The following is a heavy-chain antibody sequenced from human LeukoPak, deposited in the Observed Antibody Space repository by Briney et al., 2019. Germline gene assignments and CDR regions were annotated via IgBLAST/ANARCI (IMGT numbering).Heavy chain of an antibody. CDR3: ARVAGAQQLVRGYYFDY. Sequence: SGTLSLTCAVSGGSISISNSNWWSWVRQPPGKGLEWIGEISHSGSTNYNPSLKSRVTISVDKSKNQFSLKLSSVTAADTAVYYCARVAGAQQLVRGYYFDYWGQGTLVTVSS. V-gene: IGHV4-4*02. J-gene: IGHJ4*02. CDR1: GGSISISNSNW. D-gene: IGHD6-13*01. CDR2: ISHSGST.